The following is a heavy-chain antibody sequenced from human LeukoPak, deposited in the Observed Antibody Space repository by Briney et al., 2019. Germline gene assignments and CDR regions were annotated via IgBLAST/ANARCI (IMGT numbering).Heavy chain of an antibody. D-gene: IGHD2-15*01. Sequence: SETLSLTCTVSGGSISSYYWSWIRQPPGKGLEWIGYIYYSGSTYCNPSLKGRLTMSLDTSKNQFSLKVTSVTAADTAVYYCARERYCSGGRCYAQKLSAFDIWGQGTMVTVSS. CDR3: ARERYCSGGRCYAQKLSAFDI. CDR1: GGSISSYY. CDR2: IYYSGST. J-gene: IGHJ3*02. V-gene: IGHV4-59*12.